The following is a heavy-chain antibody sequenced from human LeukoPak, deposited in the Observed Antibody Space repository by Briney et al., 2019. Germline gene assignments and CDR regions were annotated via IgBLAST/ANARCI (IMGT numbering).Heavy chain of an antibody. CDR1: GFTFSNYW. Sequence: GGSLRLSCAASGFTFSNYWMHWVRQAPGKGLVWVSRINSDGSSTSYADSLKGRFTISRDPAKNTLYLQMNSLRAEDTAVYYCARVRSSGWSYFDYWGQGTLVTVSS. J-gene: IGHJ4*02. D-gene: IGHD6-19*01. V-gene: IGHV3-74*01. CDR3: ARVRSSGWSYFDY. CDR2: INSDGSST.